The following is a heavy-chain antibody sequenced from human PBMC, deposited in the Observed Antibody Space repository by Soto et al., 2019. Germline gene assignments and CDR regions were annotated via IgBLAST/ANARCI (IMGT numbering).Heavy chain of an antibody. D-gene: IGHD2-2*01. Sequence: QVQLVESGGGVVQPGRSLRLSCAASGFTFSSYGMHWVRQAPGKGLEWVAVISYDGSNKYYADSVKGRFTISRDNSKNMLHLQMNSLRAEDTAVSYCAQIGVPSTLYWYFDLWGRGTLVTVSS. CDR1: GFTFSSYG. CDR3: AQIGVPSTLYWYFDL. V-gene: IGHV3-30*18. CDR2: ISYDGSNK. J-gene: IGHJ2*01.